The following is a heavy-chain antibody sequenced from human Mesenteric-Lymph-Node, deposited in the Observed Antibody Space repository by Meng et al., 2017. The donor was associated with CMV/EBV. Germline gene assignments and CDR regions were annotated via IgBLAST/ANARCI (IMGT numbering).Heavy chain of an antibody. CDR3: VRDRGYYHGLDV. V-gene: IGHV3-43*01. Sequence: GGSLRLSCAASGFSLDGYDMYWVRQAPGKGLEWVAVIDRNGAEKVYSDSVRGRFLISRDSSGELLYLQMSSLKTEDTALYYCVRDRGYYHGLDVWGQGTTVTVSS. CDR2: IDRNGAEK. J-gene: IGHJ6*02. D-gene: IGHD3-3*01. CDR1: GFSLDGYD.